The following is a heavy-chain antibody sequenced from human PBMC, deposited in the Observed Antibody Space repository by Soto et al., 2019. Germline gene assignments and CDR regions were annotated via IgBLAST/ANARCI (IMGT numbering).Heavy chain of an antibody. Sequence: GESLKISCTASGYAFSRYWIGWVRQMPGKGLEWMGITNPGDSDTRYSPSFQGQVTISVDKSISTAYLQWSSLKASDTAMYYCASHVSGNWFDPWGQGTLVTVSS. D-gene: IGHD1-26*01. CDR3: ASHVSGNWFDP. CDR2: TNPGDSDT. J-gene: IGHJ5*02. V-gene: IGHV5-51*01. CDR1: GYAFSRYW.